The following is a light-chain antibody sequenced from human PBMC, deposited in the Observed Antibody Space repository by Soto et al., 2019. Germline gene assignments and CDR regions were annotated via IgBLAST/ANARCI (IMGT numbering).Light chain of an antibody. CDR1: QSVSSN. Sequence: ELVLTQSPGTLSLSPGERATLSCRASQSVSSNLAWYQQKPGQAPRLLIYGASTRATGIPARFSGSGSGTEFTLTISSLQSEDFAVYYCQQYNNWPPYTFGQGTKVDIK. V-gene: IGKV3-15*01. CDR2: GAS. CDR3: QQYNNWPPYT. J-gene: IGKJ2*01.